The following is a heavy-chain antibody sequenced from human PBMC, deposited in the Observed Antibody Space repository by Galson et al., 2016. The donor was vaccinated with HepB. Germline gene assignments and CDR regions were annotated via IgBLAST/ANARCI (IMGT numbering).Heavy chain of an antibody. Sequence: SLRLSCAASGFGFRSYGMYWVRQAPGKGLEWVAGISYDGTNTYYADSVKGRFTISRDNSKNTLYLQMNSLRAEDTAVYFCAKDAILGCGRDCYVDYWGQGTLVTVAS. CDR3: AKDAILGCGRDCYVDY. D-gene: IGHD2-21*02. J-gene: IGHJ4*02. CDR2: ISYDGTNT. V-gene: IGHV3-30*18. CDR1: GFGFRSYG.